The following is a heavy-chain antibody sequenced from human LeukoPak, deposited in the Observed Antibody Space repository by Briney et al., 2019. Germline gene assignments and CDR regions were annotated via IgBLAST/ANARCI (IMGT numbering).Heavy chain of an antibody. CDR1: GGSISSGGYY. Sequence: SETLSLTCTVSGGSISSGGYYWSWIRQHLGKGLEWIGYIYYSGSTYYNPSLKSRVTISVDTSKNQFSLKLSSVTAADTAVYYCARGDQLSPPRYFDLWGRGTLVTVSS. CDR3: ARGDQLSPPRYFDL. D-gene: IGHD2-2*01. CDR2: IYYSGST. J-gene: IGHJ2*01. V-gene: IGHV4-31*03.